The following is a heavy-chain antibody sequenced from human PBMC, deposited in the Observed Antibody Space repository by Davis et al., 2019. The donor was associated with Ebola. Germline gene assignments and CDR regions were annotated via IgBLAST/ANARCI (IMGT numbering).Heavy chain of an antibody. CDR2: IKSKTDGGTT. V-gene: IGHV3-15*01. Sequence: GESLKISCAASGFTFSSYGMHWVRQAPGKGLEGVGRIKSKTDGGTTDYAAPVKGRFTISRDDSKNTLYLQMNSLKTEDTAVYYCTTSTVGEEIDYWGQGTLVTVSS. CDR1: GFTFSSYG. CDR3: TTSTVGEEIDY. J-gene: IGHJ4*02. D-gene: IGHD3-10*01.